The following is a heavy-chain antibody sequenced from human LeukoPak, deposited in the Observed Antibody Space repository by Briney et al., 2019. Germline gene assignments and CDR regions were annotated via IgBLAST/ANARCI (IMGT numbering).Heavy chain of an antibody. J-gene: IGHJ5*02. V-gene: IGHV6-1*01. Sequence: SQTLSLTCAISGDSVSSNSVTWNWIRQSPSRGLEWLGRTYCRSTWYNDYAVSVRGRITVNPDTSKNQFSLHLNSVTPEDTAVYYCARRLTQYDCFDPWGQGILVTVSS. D-gene: IGHD2-2*01. CDR3: ARRLTQYDCFDP. CDR2: TYCRSTWYN. CDR1: GDSVSSNSVT.